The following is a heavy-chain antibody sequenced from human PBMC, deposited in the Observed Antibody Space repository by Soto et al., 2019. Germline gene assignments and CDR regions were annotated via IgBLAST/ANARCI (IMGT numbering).Heavy chain of an antibody. D-gene: IGHD1-26*01. CDR3: ARSSGWRQVGGYNYGLDG. J-gene: IGHJ6*02. CDR2: ISASGDYT. V-gene: IGHV3-11*06. CDR1: GFFLSNNW. Sequence: QVQLVESGGGWVKPGASLRLSCIGSGFFLSNNWMTWIRQAPGKGLEWVSYISASGDYTIYADSLKGRFTISRDNARNSLWLQINSRTAEDTAVYYCARSSGWRQVGGYNYGLDGWGQGTTVIVSS.